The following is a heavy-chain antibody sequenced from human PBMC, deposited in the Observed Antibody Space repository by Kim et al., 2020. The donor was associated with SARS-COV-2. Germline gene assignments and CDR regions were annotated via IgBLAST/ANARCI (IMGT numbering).Heavy chain of an antibody. D-gene: IGHD3-22*01. Sequence: GGSLRLSCAASGFTFSSYSMSWVRQAPGKGLEWLSYISSSSSTVYYADSLKGRFTISRDNAKNSLYLQMNTLTDEDTAVYYCTREKARDYYDSSGIGLRGRGTLVTVSS. CDR3: TREKARDYYDSSGIGL. CDR1: GFTFSSYS. V-gene: IGHV3-48*02. J-gene: IGHJ2*01. CDR2: ISSSSSTV.